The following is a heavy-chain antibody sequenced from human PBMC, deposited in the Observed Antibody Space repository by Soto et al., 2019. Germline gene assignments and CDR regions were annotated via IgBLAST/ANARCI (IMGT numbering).Heavy chain of an antibody. D-gene: IGHD3-10*01. CDR2: ISSSSSTI. Sequence: GGSLRLSCAASGFTFSSYSMNWVRQAPGKGLEWVSYISSSSSTIYYADSVKGRFTISRDNAKNSLYLQMNSLRAEDTAVYYCAAVGYGSGSPQADDYWGQGTLVTVSS. V-gene: IGHV3-48*01. J-gene: IGHJ4*02. CDR1: GFTFSSYS. CDR3: AAVGYGSGSPQADDY.